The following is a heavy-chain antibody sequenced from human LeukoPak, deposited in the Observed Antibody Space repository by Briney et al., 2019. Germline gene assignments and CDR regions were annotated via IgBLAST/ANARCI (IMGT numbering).Heavy chain of an antibody. J-gene: IGHJ4*02. CDR2: ISGSGDST. Sequence: SGGSLRLSCAVSGFTFSSYSMNWVRQAPGKGLEWVSFISGSGDSTYYADSVKGRFTISRDNSKNTLYLQMNSLRAEDTAVYYCARGRDFDWLFDYWGQGTLVTVSS. V-gene: IGHV3-23*01. CDR1: GFTFSSYS. CDR3: ARGRDFDWLFDY. D-gene: IGHD3-9*01.